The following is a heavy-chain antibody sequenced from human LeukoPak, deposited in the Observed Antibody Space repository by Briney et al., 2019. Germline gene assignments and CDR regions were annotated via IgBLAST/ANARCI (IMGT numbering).Heavy chain of an antibody. V-gene: IGHV3-21*01. J-gene: IGHJ6*02. CDR1: GFTFSSFT. CDR2: ISGSSRDI. D-gene: IGHD1-14*01. CDR3: ARNRPPDV. Sequence: MAGGSLRLSCTASGFTFSSFTMNWVRQAPGKGLEWVSSISGSSRDIYYADSVKGRFTISRDNAENSLFLQMNSLRAEDTAVYYCARNRPPDVWGQGTTVTVSS.